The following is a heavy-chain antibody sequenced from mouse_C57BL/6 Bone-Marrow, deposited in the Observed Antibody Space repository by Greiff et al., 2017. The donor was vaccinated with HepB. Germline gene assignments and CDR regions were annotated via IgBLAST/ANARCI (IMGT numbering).Heavy chain of an antibody. CDR2: ILPNSGST. V-gene: IGHV1-64*01. CDR3: AYFEPSAMDY. J-gene: IGHJ4*01. Sequence: QVQLQQPGAELVKPGASVKLSCKASGYTFTSYWMHWVKQRPGQGLEWIGMILPNSGSTNYNEQFKSKATLTLDKSSSTAYMQLSSLTSEDSALYYCAYFEPSAMDYWGQGTSVTFSS. CDR1: GYTFTSYW.